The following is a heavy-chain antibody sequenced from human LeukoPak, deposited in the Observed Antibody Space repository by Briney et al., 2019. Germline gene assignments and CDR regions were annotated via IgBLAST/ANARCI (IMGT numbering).Heavy chain of an antibody. CDR1: GDSVSSNSAA. CDR2: TYYRSKWYN. D-gene: IGHD3-10*01. J-gene: IGHJ5*02. CDR3: AREGRYVSGSYYNADWFDP. V-gene: IGHV6-1*01. Sequence: ASQTLSLTCAISGDSVSSNSAAWNWIRQSPSRGLEWLGRTYYRSKWYNDYAVSVKSRITINPDTSKNQFSLQLNSVTPEDTAVYYCAREGRYVSGSYYNADWFDPWGQGTLVTVSS.